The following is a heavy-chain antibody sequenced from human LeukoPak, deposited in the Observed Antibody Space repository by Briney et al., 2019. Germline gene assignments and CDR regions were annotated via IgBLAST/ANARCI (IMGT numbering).Heavy chain of an antibody. Sequence: SETLSLTCAVSGGSISSGGYSWSWIRQPPGKGLEWIGYIYHSGSTYYNPSLKSRVTISVDRSKNQFSLKLSSVTAADTAVYYCARTTVTTRIDYWGQGTLVTVSS. CDR2: IYHSGST. V-gene: IGHV4-30-2*01. CDR1: GGSISSGGYS. CDR3: ARTTVTTRIDY. J-gene: IGHJ4*02. D-gene: IGHD4-17*01.